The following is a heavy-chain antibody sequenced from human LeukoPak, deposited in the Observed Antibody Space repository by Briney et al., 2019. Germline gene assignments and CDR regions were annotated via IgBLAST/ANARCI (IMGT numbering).Heavy chain of an antibody. Sequence: SSETLSLTCTVSGGSISSGDYYWSWIRQPPGKGLEWIGYIYYSGSTYYNPSLKSRVTISVDTSKNLFSLKLSSVTAADTAVYYCARGAMVRGVIPRFDYWGQGTLVTVSS. CDR3: ARGAMVRGVIPRFDY. J-gene: IGHJ4*02. V-gene: IGHV4-30-4*01. CDR1: GGSISSGDYY. CDR2: IYYSGST. D-gene: IGHD3-10*01.